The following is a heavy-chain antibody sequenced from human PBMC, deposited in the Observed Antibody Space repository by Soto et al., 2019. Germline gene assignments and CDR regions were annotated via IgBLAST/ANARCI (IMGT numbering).Heavy chain of an antibody. D-gene: IGHD5-18*01. J-gene: IGHJ6*02. CDR2: INHSGST. CDR3: ARGRLVDTAMVKSHYYYGMDV. CDR1: GGSFSGYY. Sequence: TSVTLSLTYAVYGGSFSGYYWSWIRQPPGKGLEWIGEINHSGSTNYNPSLKSQVTISVDTSKNQFSLKLSSVTAADTAVYYCARGRLVDTAMVKSHYYYGMDVWGQGTTVTVSS. V-gene: IGHV4-34*01.